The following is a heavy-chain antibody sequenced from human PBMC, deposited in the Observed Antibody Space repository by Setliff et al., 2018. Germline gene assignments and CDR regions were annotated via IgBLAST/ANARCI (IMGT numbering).Heavy chain of an antibody. CDR1: GGSFSGYY. D-gene: IGHD2-21*01. Sequence: PSETLSLTCAVYGGSFSGYYWTWIRQPPGKGLEWIGEINHSGSTNYNPSLKSRVTISVDTSKNQFSLKLSSVTAADTAVYYCVRQPRGDWQFYFDHWGQGTLVTVSS. CDR2: INHSGST. J-gene: IGHJ4*02. V-gene: IGHV4-34*01. CDR3: VRQPRGDWQFYFDH.